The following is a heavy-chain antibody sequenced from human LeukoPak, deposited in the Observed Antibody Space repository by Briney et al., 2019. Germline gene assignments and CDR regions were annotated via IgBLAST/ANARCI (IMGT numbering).Heavy chain of an antibody. D-gene: IGHD3-3*01. CDR3: ARSKAIFGVVITRFDY. CDR2: IYYSGST. Sequence: SETLSLTCPVSAGSISSRSYYWGWIRQPPGKGLEWIGSIYYSGSTYYNPSLKSRVTISVDTSKNQFSLKLSSVTAADTAVYYCARSKAIFGVVITRFDYWGQGTLVTVSS. J-gene: IGHJ4*02. CDR1: AGSISSRSYY. V-gene: IGHV4-39*01.